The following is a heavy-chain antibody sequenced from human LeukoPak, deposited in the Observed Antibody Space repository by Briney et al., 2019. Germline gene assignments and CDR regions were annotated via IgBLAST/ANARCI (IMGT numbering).Heavy chain of an antibody. Sequence: GGSLRLYCAASGFTFSSYAMRWVRQAPGKGLEWVSAISGSGGSTYYADSVKGRFAISRDNSKNTLYLQMNSLRAEDTAVYYCAKARLGELLNFDYWGQGTLVTVSS. CDR2: ISGSGGST. J-gene: IGHJ4*02. CDR1: GFTFSSYA. D-gene: IGHD1-26*01. CDR3: AKARLGELLNFDY. V-gene: IGHV3-23*01.